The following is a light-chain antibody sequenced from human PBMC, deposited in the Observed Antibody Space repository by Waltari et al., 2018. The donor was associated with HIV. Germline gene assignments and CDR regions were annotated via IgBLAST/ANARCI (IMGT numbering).Light chain of an antibody. CDR3: AAWDNILSGYV. J-gene: IGLJ1*01. V-gene: IGLV1-47*01. Sequence: QSALTQPPSTSGTPGQRVTMSCSGSSSNVGRDNVYWYQQIPGTAPKLLIYNDYQGPSGVPDRFSGSKSGTSASLAISGLRSEDEADYYCAAWDNILSGYVFGTGTKVTVL. CDR2: NDY. CDR1: SSNVGRDN.